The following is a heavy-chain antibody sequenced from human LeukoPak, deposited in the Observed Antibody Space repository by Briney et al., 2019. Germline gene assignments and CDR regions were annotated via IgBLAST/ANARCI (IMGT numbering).Heavy chain of an antibody. Sequence: GGPLRLSCSASGFTFSRYAMHWVREAPGKGLEYVSAISSNGCSTYYADSVKGRFTISRDNSKNTLYLQMSSLRAEDTAVYYCVKDRYCSSTSCWLFDYWGQGTLVSVSS. CDR1: GFTFSRYA. CDR2: ISSNGCST. CDR3: VKDRYCSSTSCWLFDY. D-gene: IGHD2-2*01. V-gene: IGHV3-64D*06. J-gene: IGHJ4*02.